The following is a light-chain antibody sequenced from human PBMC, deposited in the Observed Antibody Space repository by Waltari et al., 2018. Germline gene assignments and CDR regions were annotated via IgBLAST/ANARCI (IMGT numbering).Light chain of an antibody. J-gene: IGLJ3*02. CDR3: ATWDDSLTGWV. V-gene: IGLV1-47*01. CDR2: RNN. CDR1: SSNIGATY. Sequence: QPVLTQPPSASGTPGQRVTISCSGSSSNIGATYVYWYQQLSGTAPKHLIYRNNERPSGVPDRFSGSKSGTSASLAITGLRSEDEAHYYCATWDDSLTGWVFGGGTKLAVL.